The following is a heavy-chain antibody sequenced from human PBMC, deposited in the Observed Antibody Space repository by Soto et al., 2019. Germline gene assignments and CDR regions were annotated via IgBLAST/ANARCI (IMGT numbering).Heavy chain of an antibody. D-gene: IGHD6-19*01. V-gene: IGHV3-33*08. J-gene: IGHJ4*02. CDR3: ARDRYSSGWYADY. CDR2: IWYDGSNK. Sequence: GGSLRLSCTSSGFTFSNYGMHWVRQAPGKGLEWVAVIWYDGSNKYYADSVKGRFTISRDNSKNTVYLQMNSLRAEDTAVYYCARDRYSSGWYADYWGQGTLVTVSS. CDR1: GFTFSNYG.